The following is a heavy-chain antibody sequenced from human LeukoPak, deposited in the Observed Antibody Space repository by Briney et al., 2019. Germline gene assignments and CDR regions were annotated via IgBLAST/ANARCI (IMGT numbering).Heavy chain of an antibody. V-gene: IGHV4-38-2*02. Sequence: SETLSLTCTVSGYSISSGYYWGWIRPPPGKGLEWIAEINHSGSTNYNPSLKSRVTISADTSKNQFSLKLSSVTAADTAVYFCARGRLVSSQPFDYWGQGTLVTVSS. CDR2: INHSGST. D-gene: IGHD6-6*01. CDR3: ARGRLVSSQPFDY. J-gene: IGHJ4*02. CDR1: GYSISSGYY.